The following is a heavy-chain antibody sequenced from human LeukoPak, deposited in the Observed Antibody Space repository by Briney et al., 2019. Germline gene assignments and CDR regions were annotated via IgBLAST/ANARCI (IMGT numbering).Heavy chain of an antibody. CDR2: IWYDGSNK. Sequence: GRSLRLSCAASGFTFSSYGMHWVRQAPGKGLEWVAVIWYDGSNKYYADSVKGRFTISRDNSKNTLYLQMNSLRAEDTAVYYCARDNEEGGLAYWGQGTLVTVSS. D-gene: IGHD5-12*01. V-gene: IGHV3-33*01. CDR1: GFTFSSYG. CDR3: ARDNEEGGLAY. J-gene: IGHJ4*02.